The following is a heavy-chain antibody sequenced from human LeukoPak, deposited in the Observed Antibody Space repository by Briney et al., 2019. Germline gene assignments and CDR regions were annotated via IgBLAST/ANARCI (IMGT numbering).Heavy chain of an antibody. V-gene: IGHV1-18*01. CDR3: ARDHRGYSYGDY. CDR1: GYTLTSYG. D-gene: IGHD5-18*01. Sequence: ASVKVSCKASGYTLTSYGISWVRQAPGQGREWMGWISAYNGNTNYAQKLQGRVTMTTDTSTSTAYMELRSLRSDDTAVYFCARDHRGYSYGDYWGQGTLVTVSS. CDR2: ISAYNGNT. J-gene: IGHJ4*02.